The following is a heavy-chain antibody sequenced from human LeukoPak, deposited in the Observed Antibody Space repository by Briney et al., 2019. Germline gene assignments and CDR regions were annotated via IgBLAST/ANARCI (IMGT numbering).Heavy chain of an antibody. D-gene: IGHD2-15*01. J-gene: IGHJ6*02. CDR2: IWYDGGIK. Sequence: SGGSLRLSCAASGFTFSNYGMHWVRQAPGKGLEWVAVIWYDGGIKYYADSVKGRFTISRDNSKNTLYLQMNSLRAEDTAVYYCARYCSCGGCKLGYYYYGMDVWGQGTTVTVSS. V-gene: IGHV3-33*01. CDR1: GFTFSNYG. CDR3: ARYCSCGGCKLGYYYYGMDV.